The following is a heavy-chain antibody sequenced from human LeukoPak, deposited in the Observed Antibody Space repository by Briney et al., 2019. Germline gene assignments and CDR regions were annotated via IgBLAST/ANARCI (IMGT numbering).Heavy chain of an antibody. CDR3: ASVRPYYGGDFDY. Sequence: PGGSLRLSCAASGFTVSSNYMSWVRQAPGKGLEWVSVIYSGGSTYYADSVKGRFTISRDNSKNTLYLQMNSLRAEDTAVYYCASVRPYYGGDFDYWGQGTLVTVSS. D-gene: IGHD3-22*01. J-gene: IGHJ4*02. CDR2: IYSGGST. CDR1: GFTVSSNY. V-gene: IGHV3-66*01.